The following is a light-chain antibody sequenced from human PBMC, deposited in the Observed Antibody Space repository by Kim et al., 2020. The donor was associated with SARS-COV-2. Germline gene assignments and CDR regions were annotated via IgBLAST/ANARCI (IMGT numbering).Light chain of an antibody. J-gene: IGLJ1*01. CDR2: HKN. Sequence: SSELTQDPAVSVALGQTVRITCQGDSLRTYYASWYQQKPGQAPVLVIYHKNTRPSGIPDRFSGSSSGDTASLTITGAQAEDEADYYCNSRDSSGNHYVFGTGTKVTVL. V-gene: IGLV3-19*01. CDR3: NSRDSSGNHYV. CDR1: SLRTYY.